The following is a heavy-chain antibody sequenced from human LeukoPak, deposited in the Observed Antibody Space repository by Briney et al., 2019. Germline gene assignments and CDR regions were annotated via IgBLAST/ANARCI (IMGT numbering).Heavy chain of an antibody. D-gene: IGHD6-19*01. CDR2: ISFSGST. Sequence: SETLSLTCTVSGGSVSSGSYYWIWIRQPPGKGLEWIGYISFSGSTNYNPSLKSRVTLSVDTSKSQFSLKLSSVTAADTAVYYCAREYNSGWYFDYWGQGTLVTVSS. CDR3: AREYNSGWYFDY. V-gene: IGHV4-61*01. J-gene: IGHJ4*02. CDR1: GGSVSSGSYY.